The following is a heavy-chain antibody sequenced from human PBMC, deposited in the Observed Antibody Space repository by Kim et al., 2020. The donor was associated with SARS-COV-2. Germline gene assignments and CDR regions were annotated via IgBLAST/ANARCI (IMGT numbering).Heavy chain of an antibody. J-gene: IGHJ6*01. V-gene: IGHV4-59*08. CDR2: IYYSGNT. Sequence: SETLSLTCTVSDDAVKGYYWSWIRQPPGKGLEWIGYIYYSGNTKSNPSLKSRVTMSMDTSKNQFSLKLSSVTPEDTAVYYCARHLRLIRGAERNGMDVWG. CDR3: ARHLRLIRGAERNGMDV. D-gene: IGHD3-10*01. CDR1: DDAVKGYY.